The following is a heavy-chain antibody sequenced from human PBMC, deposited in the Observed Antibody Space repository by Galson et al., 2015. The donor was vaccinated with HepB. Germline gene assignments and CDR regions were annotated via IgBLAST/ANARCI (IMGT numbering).Heavy chain of an antibody. V-gene: IGHV3-49*04. CDR2: IRSKGYGGTT. CDR1: GFSLVDYA. Sequence: SLRLSCAASGFSLVDYAMSWVRQAPGKGLEWVGFIRSKGYGGTTEYAASVKGRFTISRDDSKSIAYLQMNSLKTEDTAVYYCTSPVATWLVNFDYWGQGTLVTVSS. D-gene: IGHD6-19*01. CDR3: TSPVATWLVNFDY. J-gene: IGHJ4*02.